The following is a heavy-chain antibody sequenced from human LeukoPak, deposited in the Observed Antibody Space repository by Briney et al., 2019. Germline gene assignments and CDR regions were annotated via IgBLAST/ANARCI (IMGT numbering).Heavy chain of an antibody. V-gene: IGHV3-48*04. J-gene: IGHJ4*02. CDR1: GITFSRYS. CDR2: ISSNSSTI. CDR3: ARGNSGYDLDY. D-gene: IGHD5-12*01. Sequence: GGSLRLSCAASGITFSRYSMNWVRQAPGKGLEWVSYISSNSSTIYYADSVKGRFTISRDDAKNSLYLQMNSLRVEDTAVYYCARGNSGYDLDYWGQGTLVTVSS.